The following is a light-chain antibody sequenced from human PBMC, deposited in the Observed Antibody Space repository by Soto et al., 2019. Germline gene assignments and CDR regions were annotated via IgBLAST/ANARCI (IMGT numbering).Light chain of an antibody. Sequence: DVPMTQSPSSLFAFVGDNITITCRASQSISSYLNWYQQKPGKGPRLLIYAASTLQSGVPSRFSGSGSGTDFTLIISSLQPEDFATYCCQQTYSTPFTFGPGTKVEIK. CDR3: QQTYSTPFT. CDR2: AAS. V-gene: IGKV1-39*01. CDR1: QSISSY. J-gene: IGKJ3*01.